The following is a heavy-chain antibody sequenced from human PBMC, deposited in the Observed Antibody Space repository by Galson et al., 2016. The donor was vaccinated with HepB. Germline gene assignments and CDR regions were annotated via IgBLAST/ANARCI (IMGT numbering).Heavy chain of an antibody. CDR3: ARQNPTLYYYYYGMDV. J-gene: IGHJ6*02. CDR2: ISSSSSYI. V-gene: IGHV3-21*01. CDR1: GFTFSNYN. Sequence: SLRLSCAASGFTFSNYNMNWVRQAPGKGLEWVSSISSSSSYIFYADSVKGRFTISRDNAKNSLYLQMNSLRAEDTAVYYCARQNPTLYYYYYGMDVWGQGTTVTVSS.